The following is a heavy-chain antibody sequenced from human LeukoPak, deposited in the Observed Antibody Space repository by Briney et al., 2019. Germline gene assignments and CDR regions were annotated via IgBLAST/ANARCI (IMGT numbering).Heavy chain of an antibody. Sequence: GGSLRLSCAASGFTFSSYAMHWVRQAPGKGLKRVAVISYDGSNKYYADSVKGRFTISRDNSKNPLYLQMNSLRAEDTAVYYCAREEDIVVVPAAPPDYWGQGTLVTVSS. CDR3: AREEDIVVVPAAPPDY. CDR2: ISYDGSNK. CDR1: GFTFSSYA. D-gene: IGHD2-2*01. J-gene: IGHJ4*02. V-gene: IGHV3-30*04.